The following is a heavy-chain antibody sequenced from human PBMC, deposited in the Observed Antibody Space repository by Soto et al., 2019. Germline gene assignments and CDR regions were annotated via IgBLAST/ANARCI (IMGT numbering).Heavy chain of an antibody. Sequence: AASVKVSCKASGFTFTSSAMQWVRQARGQRLEWIGWIVVGSGNTNYAQKFQERVTITRDMSTSTAYMELSSLRSEDTAVYYCAANYPGYYDYIWGSYRSEDYYYMDVWGKGTTVTVSS. CDR1: GFTFTSSA. CDR2: IVVGSGNT. D-gene: IGHD3-16*02. CDR3: AANYPGYYDYIWGSYRSEDYYYMDV. J-gene: IGHJ6*03. V-gene: IGHV1-58*02.